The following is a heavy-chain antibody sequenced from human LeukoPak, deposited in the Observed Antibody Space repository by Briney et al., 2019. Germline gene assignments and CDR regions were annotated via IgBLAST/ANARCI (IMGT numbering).Heavy chain of an antibody. CDR3: AKDIWDMIVVGADGVFDI. Sequence: GGSLRLSCAASGFTFDDYAMHWVRQAPGKGLEWVSLISGDGGSTYYADSVKGRSTISRDNSKNSLYLQMNSLRTEDTALYYCAKDIWDMIVVGADGVFDIWGQGTMVTVSS. CDR1: GFTFDDYA. V-gene: IGHV3-43*02. CDR2: ISGDGGST. J-gene: IGHJ3*02. D-gene: IGHD3-22*01.